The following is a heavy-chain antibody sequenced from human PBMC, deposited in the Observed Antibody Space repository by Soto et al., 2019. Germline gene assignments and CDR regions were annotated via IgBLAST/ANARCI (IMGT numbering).Heavy chain of an antibody. CDR3: THDSIAYWNIY. Sequence: PGRLLRLPYAASGFKSRNVWVHRIRQTPGKGLGWVGRIKSKTDGETTDYVAPVEGRFTISRDDSKNTLYLQMNSLKTEDTAVYYCTHDSIAYWNIYWGQGTLVSVSS. CDR2: IKSKTDGETT. CDR1: GFKSRNVW. J-gene: IGHJ4*02. V-gene: IGHV3-15*07. D-gene: IGHD3-22*01.